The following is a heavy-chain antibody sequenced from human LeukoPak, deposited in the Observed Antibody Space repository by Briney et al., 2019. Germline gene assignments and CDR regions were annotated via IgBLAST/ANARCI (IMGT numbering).Heavy chain of an antibody. V-gene: IGHV4-59*08. D-gene: IGHD1-1*01. CDR1: GGSISSYY. CDR2: IYYGGST. J-gene: IGHJ4*02. CDR3: ARHLGDWNHAFHY. Sequence: PSETLSLTCTVSGGSISSYYWSWIRQPPGKGLEWIGYIYYGGSTNYNPSLKSRVTISVDTSKNQFSLKLSSVTAADTAVYYCARHLGDWNHAFHYWGQGTLATVSS.